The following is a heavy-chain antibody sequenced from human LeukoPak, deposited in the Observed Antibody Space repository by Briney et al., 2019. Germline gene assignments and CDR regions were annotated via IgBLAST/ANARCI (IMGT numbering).Heavy chain of an antibody. CDR1: GFTFSSYR. CDR2: ISSSSSTI. CDR3: ARDLGYCSSTSCYAYFDY. Sequence: GGSLRLSCAASGFTFSSYRMNWVRQAPGKGLEWVSYISSSSSTIYYADSVKGRFTISRDNAKNSLYLQMNSLRAEDTAVYYCARDLGYCSSTSCYAYFDYWGQGTLVTVSS. D-gene: IGHD2-2*01. J-gene: IGHJ4*02. V-gene: IGHV3-48*01.